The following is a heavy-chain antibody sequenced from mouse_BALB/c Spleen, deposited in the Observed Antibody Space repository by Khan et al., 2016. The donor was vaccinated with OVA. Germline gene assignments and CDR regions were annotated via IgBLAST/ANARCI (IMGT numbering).Heavy chain of an antibody. CDR2: ISYGGST. V-gene: IGHV3-2*02. CDR1: GYSITSDYA. Sequence: EVQLQESGPGLVKPSQSLSLTCTVTGYSITSDYAWDWIRQFPGNKLEWMGYISYGGSTSYNPSLKSRISITRDTSKNQFFLQLNSVTTEDTATYSCARKNYYGYSMDYWGQGTSVTVSS. J-gene: IGHJ4*01. D-gene: IGHD1-1*01. CDR3: ARKNYYGYSMDY.